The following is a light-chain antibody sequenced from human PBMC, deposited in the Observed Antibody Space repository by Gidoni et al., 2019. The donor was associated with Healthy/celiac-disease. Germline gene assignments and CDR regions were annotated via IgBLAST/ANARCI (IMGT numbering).Light chain of an antibody. CDR3: QQYYSTPWT. V-gene: IGKV4-1*01. CDR2: WAS. Sequence: DIVMTPSPDSLAVSLGETATINCKSSQNVLYSSNNKNYLDWYQQKPGQPPKLLIYWASTRESGVPDRFSGSGSGTDFTLTISSLQAEDVAVYYCQQYYSTPWTFGQGTKVEIK. J-gene: IGKJ1*01. CDR1: QNVLYSSNNKNY.